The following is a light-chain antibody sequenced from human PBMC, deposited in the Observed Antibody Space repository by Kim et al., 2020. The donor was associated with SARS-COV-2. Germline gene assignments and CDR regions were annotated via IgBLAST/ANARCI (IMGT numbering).Light chain of an antibody. V-gene: IGKV3-11*01. CDR3: QQRSNWPLT. CDR2: DAS. Sequence: SLSPGERATLSCRASQSVSIYFAWYQQKPGQAPRLLIYDASKRATGIPARFSGSGSGTDFTLTISSLEPEDFAVYYCQQRSNWPLTFGGGTKLEI. J-gene: IGKJ4*01. CDR1: QSVSIY.